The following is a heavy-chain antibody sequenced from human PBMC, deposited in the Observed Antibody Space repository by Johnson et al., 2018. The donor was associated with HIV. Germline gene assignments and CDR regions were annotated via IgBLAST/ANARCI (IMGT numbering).Heavy chain of an antibody. Sequence: QMQLVESGGGLVQSGGSLRLSCAASGFTFSSYAMHWVRQAPGKGLEWVAVISYDGSNKYYADSVKGRFTISRDNSKNTLYLQMNSLRAEDSAVFYCVRGEYYYPSSTYYYGAFDIWGQGTTVTVSP. V-gene: IGHV3-30-3*01. CDR1: GFTFSSYA. CDR2: ISYDGSNK. J-gene: IGHJ3*02. D-gene: IGHD3-22*01. CDR3: VRGEYYYPSSTYYYGAFDI.